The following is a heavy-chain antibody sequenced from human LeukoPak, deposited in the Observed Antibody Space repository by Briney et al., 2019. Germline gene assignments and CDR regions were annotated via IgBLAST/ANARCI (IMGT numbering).Heavy chain of an antibody. CDR3: TTGPWVAATRDY. J-gene: IGHJ4*02. D-gene: IGHD2-15*01. Sequence: GGSLRLSCAASGFTFSSSAMSWVRQAPGKGLEWVGRIKSKTDGGTTDYAAPVKGRFTISRDDSKNTLYLQMNSLKTEDTAVYYCTTGPWVAATRDYWGQGTLVTVSS. V-gene: IGHV3-15*01. CDR1: GFTFSSSA. CDR2: IKSKTDGGTT.